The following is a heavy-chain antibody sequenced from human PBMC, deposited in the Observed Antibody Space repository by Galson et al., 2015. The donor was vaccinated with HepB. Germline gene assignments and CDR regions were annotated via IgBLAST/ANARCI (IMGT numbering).Heavy chain of an antibody. CDR2: IIPIFGTA. Sequence: SVKVSCKASGGTFSSYAISWVRQAPGQGLEWMGGIIPIFGTAYYAQKFKGRVTITADDSTSTAYMELSSLRSEDTAVYYCARDPPYCSGGSCSDAFNICGQGTMFTVSS. V-gene: IGHV1-69*13. D-gene: IGHD2-15*01. CDR1: GGTFSSYA. CDR3: ARDPPYCSGGSCSDAFNI. J-gene: IGHJ3*02.